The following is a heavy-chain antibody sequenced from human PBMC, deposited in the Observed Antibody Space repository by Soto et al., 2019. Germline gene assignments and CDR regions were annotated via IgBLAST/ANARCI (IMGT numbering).Heavy chain of an antibody. CDR3: AREWPHLDC. V-gene: IGHV3-53*01. CDR1: GFTVSSNY. CDR2: IYSGGST. J-gene: IGHJ4*02. Sequence: GGSLRLSCAASGFTVSSNYMSWVRQAPGKGLEWVSAIYSGGSTFYADSVKGRFTTSRDNSKNMVYLQMNRMRAEDTAVYYCAREWPHLDCWGQGTLVTVSS.